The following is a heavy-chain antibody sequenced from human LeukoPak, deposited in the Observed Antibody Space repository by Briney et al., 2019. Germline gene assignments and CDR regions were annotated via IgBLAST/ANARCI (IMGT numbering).Heavy chain of an antibody. D-gene: IGHD6-6*01. CDR1: GGSISSYY. CDR3: AREIGYSSSSKYNWFDP. CDR2: IYYSGST. J-gene: IGHJ5*02. Sequence: SETLSLTCTVSGGSISSYYWSWIRQPPGKGLEWIGYIYYSGSTYYNPSLKSRVTISVDTSKNQFSLKLSSVTAADTAVYYCAREIGYSSSSKYNWFDPWGQGTLVTVSS. V-gene: IGHV4-59*01.